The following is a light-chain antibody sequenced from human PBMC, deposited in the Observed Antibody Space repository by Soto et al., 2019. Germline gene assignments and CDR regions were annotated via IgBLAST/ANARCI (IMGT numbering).Light chain of an antibody. CDR1: QSVTSNF. CDR2: GAS. J-gene: IGKJ2*01. Sequence: EIVLTQSPGTLSLSPGERATPSCRASQSVTSNFLAWYQQKPGQAPRPLIYGASTRAAGVPDRFSGSGSGTDFTLTITRLEPEDFAVYYCQQYGRSPLLYTFGQGTKLGVK. V-gene: IGKV3-20*01. CDR3: QQYGRSPLLYT.